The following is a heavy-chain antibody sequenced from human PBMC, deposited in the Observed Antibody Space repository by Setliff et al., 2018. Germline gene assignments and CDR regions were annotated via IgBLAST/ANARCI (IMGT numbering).Heavy chain of an antibody. V-gene: IGHV1-18*01. Sequence: SVKVSCKASGYTFSESIVSWVRQAPGQGLEWMGWIGVYTGRISSAQKFQDRLTMTTEKSTNMAYMELRGLRSDDTAVYYCSRLVRFCTRTACQKLSGGEFWGQGTLVTVSS. CDR1: GYTFSESI. CDR3: SRLVRFCTRTACQKLSGGEF. CDR2: IGVYTGRI. D-gene: IGHD2-8*01. J-gene: IGHJ4*02.